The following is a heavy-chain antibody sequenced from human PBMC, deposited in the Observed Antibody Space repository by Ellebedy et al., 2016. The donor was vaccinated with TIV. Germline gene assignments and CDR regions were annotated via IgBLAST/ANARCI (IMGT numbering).Heavy chain of an antibody. CDR1: GFPFSSYN. CDR3: ATDRGEGGLPSFFDS. CDR2: VNSVSTSM. Sequence: GESLKISCAVSGFPFSSYNMNCIRQAPGKGLEWVSAVNSVSTSMFYAASVTGRFTISRDNAKNSLSLQMDSLRAEDTDVYYCATDRGEGGLPSFFDSWGQGTLVTVST. D-gene: IGHD3-10*01. V-gene: IGHV3-21*01. J-gene: IGHJ4*02.